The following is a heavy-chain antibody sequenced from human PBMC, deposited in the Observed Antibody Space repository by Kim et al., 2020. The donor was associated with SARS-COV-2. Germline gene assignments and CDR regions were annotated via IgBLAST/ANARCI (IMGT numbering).Heavy chain of an antibody. CDR1: GGSISSYY. CDR2: IYYSGST. V-gene: IGHV4-59*01. CDR3: ARGSGSLPGGRTLDWFDP. D-gene: IGHD3-10*01. J-gene: IGHJ5*02. Sequence: SETLSLTCTVSGGSISSYYWSWIRQPPGKGLEWIGYIYYSGSTNYNPSLKSRVTISVDTSKNQFSLKLSSVTAADTAVYYCARGSGSLPGGRTLDWFDPWGQGTLVTVSS.